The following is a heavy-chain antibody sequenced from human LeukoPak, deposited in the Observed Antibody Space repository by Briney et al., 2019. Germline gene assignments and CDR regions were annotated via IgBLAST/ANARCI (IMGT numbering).Heavy chain of an antibody. CDR2: INHSGST. CDR1: GGSFSGYY. J-gene: IGHJ2*01. V-gene: IGHV4-34*01. D-gene: IGHD3-22*01. Sequence: SETLSLTCAVYGGSFSGYYWSWIRQPPGKGLGWIGEINHSGSTNYNPSLKSRVTISVDTSKNQFSLKLSSVTAADTAVYYCARVEIVVVWYFDLWGRGTLVTVSS. CDR3: ARVEIVVVWYFDL.